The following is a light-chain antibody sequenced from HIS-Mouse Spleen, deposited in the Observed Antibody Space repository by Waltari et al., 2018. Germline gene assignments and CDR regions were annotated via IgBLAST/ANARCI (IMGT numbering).Light chain of an antibody. V-gene: IGKV3-20*01. CDR1: QSVSSSY. CDR2: GAS. Sequence: EIVLTQSPGTLSLSPGERATLSCRASQSVSSSYLAWYQQKPGQAPRLLIYGASSRATGSPDRLSGSGSGTDFTLTISRLEPEDFAVYYCQQYGSSPRTFGQGTKLEIK. J-gene: IGKJ2*01. CDR3: QQYGSSPRT.